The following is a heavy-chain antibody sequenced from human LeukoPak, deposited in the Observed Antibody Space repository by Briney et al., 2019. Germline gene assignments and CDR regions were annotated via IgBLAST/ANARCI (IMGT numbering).Heavy chain of an antibody. J-gene: IGHJ4*02. CDR3: TRESGSYHGNDY. V-gene: IGHV1-2*06. D-gene: IGHD1-26*01. CDR2: INPNNGAT. Sequence: ASVKVSCKASGYTFTGYYMHWVRQVPGQGLEWMGRINPNNGATNYAQKLQGRVTITGDTSISTAYMELSSLRSVDTAVYYCTRESGSYHGNDYWGQGTLVTVSS. CDR1: GYTFTGYY.